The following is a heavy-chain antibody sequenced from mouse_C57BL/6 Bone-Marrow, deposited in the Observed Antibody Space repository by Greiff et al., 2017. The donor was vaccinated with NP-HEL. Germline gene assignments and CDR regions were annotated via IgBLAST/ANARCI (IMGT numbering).Heavy chain of an antibody. Sequence: QVQLKESGAELVKPGASVKISCKASGYAFSSYWMNWVKQRPGKGLEWIGQIYPGDGVTNYNGKFKGKATLTADKSSSTAYMQLSSLTSEDSAVYFCARYGYYLYAMDYWGQGTSVTVSS. V-gene: IGHV1-80*01. D-gene: IGHD2-3*01. J-gene: IGHJ4*01. CDR1: GYAFSSYW. CDR3: ARYGYYLYAMDY. CDR2: IYPGDGVT.